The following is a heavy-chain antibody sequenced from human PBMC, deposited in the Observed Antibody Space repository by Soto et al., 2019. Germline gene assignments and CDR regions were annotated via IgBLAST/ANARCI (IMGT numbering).Heavy chain of an antibody. CDR3: AIDEVLIAVAGLTSYYFDY. J-gene: IGHJ4*02. Sequence: SVKVSCKASGGTFSSYAISWVRQAPGQGLEWMGGIIPIFGTANYAQKFQGRVTITADESTSTAYMELSSLRSEDTAVYFCAIDEVLIAVAGLTSYYFDYWGQGTLVTISS. CDR2: IIPIFGTA. D-gene: IGHD6-19*01. CDR1: GGTFSSYA. V-gene: IGHV1-69*13.